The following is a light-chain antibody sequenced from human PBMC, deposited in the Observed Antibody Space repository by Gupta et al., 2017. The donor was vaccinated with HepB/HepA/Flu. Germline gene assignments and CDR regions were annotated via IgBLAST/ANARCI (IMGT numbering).Light chain of an antibody. Sequence: DIVMTQSPDSLAVSLGERATIHCKSSQSVSYSSNNKNYLAWYQQRPGQPPKLLIYGASARASGVPDRFSGSGSGTDFTLTISSLQAEDVAVYYCQQYYGTPPITFGPGTKVDIK. CDR1: QSVSYSSNNKNY. V-gene: IGKV4-1*01. J-gene: IGKJ3*01. CDR2: GAS. CDR3: QQYYGTPPIT.